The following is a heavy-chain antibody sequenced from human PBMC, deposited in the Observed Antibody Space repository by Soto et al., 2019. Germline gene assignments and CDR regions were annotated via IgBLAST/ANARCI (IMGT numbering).Heavy chain of an antibody. V-gene: IGHV3-23*01. CDR1: GFTFSSYV. J-gene: IGHJ4*02. Sequence: EVQLLESGGGLVQRGGSLRLSCAASGFTFSSYVMSWVRQAPGKGLEWVSAIRGGGASTYYADSVQGRFTISRDNSKNALYLQMNSLRAEDTDVYYCAKAYSSGYYYFDYWGQGTLVTVSS. D-gene: IGHD3-22*01. CDR3: AKAYSSGYYYFDY. CDR2: IRGGGAST.